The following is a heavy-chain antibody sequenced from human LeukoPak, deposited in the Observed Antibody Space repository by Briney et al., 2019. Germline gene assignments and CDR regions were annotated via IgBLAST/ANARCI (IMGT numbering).Heavy chain of an antibody. CDR3: VPIKGLYYFYYYMDV. V-gene: IGHV4-39*01. CDR2: IYYSGST. CDR1: GGSISSSTYY. Sequence: TSETLSLTCTVSGGSISSSTYYWGWIRQSPGKGLEWIGSIYYSGSTYYNPSLKSRVTISLDMSKNQFSLKLSSVTAADTALYYCVPIKGLYYFYYYMDVWGKGTTVTISS. J-gene: IGHJ6*03.